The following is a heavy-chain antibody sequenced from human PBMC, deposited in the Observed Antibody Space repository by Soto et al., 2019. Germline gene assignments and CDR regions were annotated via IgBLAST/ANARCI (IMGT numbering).Heavy chain of an antibody. CDR1: GFTFSSYA. D-gene: IGHD3-22*01. J-gene: IGHJ6*02. Sequence: QVQLVESGGGVVQPGRSLRLSCAASGFTFSSYAMHWARQAPGKGLEWVAVISYDGSNKYYADSVKGRFTISRDNSKNTLYLQMNSLRAEDTAVYYCARAYYDSRGYYYYGMDVWGQGTTVTVSS. CDR2: ISYDGSNK. V-gene: IGHV3-30-3*01. CDR3: ARAYYDSRGYYYYGMDV.